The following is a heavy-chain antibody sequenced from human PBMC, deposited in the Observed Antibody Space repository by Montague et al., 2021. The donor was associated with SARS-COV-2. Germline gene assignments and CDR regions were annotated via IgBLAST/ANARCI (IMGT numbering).Heavy chain of an antibody. J-gene: IGHJ3*02. CDR3: ARDQGGYGTFDI. CDR2: ISGSGNKT. V-gene: IGHV3-11*01. CDR1: GFIFSDYY. Sequence: SLRLSCSASGFIFSDYYMTWIRQAPGKGLEWVSHISGSGNKTYYADSVKGRFTISRDTANNSVYLQMNFLGAEDTAVYYCARDQGGYGTFDIWGQGTMVTVSS. D-gene: IGHD5-12*01.